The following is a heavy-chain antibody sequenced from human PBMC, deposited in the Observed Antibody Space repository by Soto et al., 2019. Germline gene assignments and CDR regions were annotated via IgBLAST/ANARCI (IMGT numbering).Heavy chain of an antibody. CDR2: ISWNSGSI. V-gene: IGHV3-9*01. CDR3: AKDGSAGDGYNYFDY. Sequence: GGSLRLSCAASGFTFDDYAMHWVRQAPGKGLEWVSGISWNSGSIGYADSVKGRFTISRDNAKNSLYLQMNSLRAEGTALYYCAKDGSAGDGYNYFDYWGQGTLVTVSS. CDR1: GFTFDDYA. J-gene: IGHJ4*02. D-gene: IGHD5-12*01.